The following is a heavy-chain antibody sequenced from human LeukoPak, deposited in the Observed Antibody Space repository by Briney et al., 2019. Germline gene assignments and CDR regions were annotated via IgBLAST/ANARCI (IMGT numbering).Heavy chain of an antibody. Sequence: ASVKVSCKASGYTFTSYGISLVRQAPGQGLEWMGWISAYNGNTNYAQKLQGRVTMTTDTSTSTAYMELRSLRSDDTAVYYCARGVDYYDSSGYFDYWGQGTLVTVSS. V-gene: IGHV1-18*01. CDR3: ARGVDYYDSSGYFDY. CDR2: ISAYNGNT. J-gene: IGHJ4*02. D-gene: IGHD3-22*01. CDR1: GYTFTSYG.